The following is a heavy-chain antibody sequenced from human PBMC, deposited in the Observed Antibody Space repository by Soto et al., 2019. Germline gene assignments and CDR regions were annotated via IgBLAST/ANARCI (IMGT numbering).Heavy chain of an antibody. V-gene: IGHV3-74*01. J-gene: IGHJ4*02. CDR1: GFMFSSGW. CDR2: VNGEGSII. CDR3: TRDPGYDGLDWRFDY. Sequence: EVQLVESGGGLVQPGGSLRLSCAASGFMFSSGWMHWVRQAPGKGLVWVSRVNGEGSIINYADSVKGRFTISRDNAENTLFLQMNSLRAEVTAVYFCTRDPGYDGLDWRFDYWGQGTLVTVSS. D-gene: IGHD2-15*01.